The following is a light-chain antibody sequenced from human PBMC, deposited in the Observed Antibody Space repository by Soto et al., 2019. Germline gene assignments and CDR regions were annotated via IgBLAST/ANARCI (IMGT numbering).Light chain of an antibody. CDR2: AAS. Sequence: IQMTQSPSSLSASVGDRVAIICRASQSISSHLNWYQQKPGKAPKLLIYAASTLQSGVPSRFSGSGSGTEFSLTICSLQPDDFATYYFQQDNITSLGQGTKVDI. J-gene: IGKJ1*01. CDR1: QSISSH. CDR3: QQDNITS. V-gene: IGKV1-39*01.